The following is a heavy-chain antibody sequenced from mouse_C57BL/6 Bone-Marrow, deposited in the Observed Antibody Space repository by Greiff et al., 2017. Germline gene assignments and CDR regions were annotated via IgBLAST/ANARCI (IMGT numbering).Heavy chain of an antibody. V-gene: IGHV1-69*01. CDR2: IDPSDSYT. Sequence: QVQLQQPGAELVMPGASVKLSCKASGYTFTSYWMHWVKQRPGQGLEWIGEIDPSDSYTNYNQKFKGKSTLTVDKSSSTAYMQLSSLTSEDSAVYYCARDGRSYWGQGTSVTVSS. CDR3: ARDGRSY. CDR1: GYTFTSYW. J-gene: IGHJ4*01.